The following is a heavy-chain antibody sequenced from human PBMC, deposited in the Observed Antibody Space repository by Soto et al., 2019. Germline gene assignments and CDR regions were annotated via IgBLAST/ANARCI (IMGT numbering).Heavy chain of an antibody. Sequence: GESLKISCKGSGYSFTSYWIGWVRQMPGKGLEWMGIIYPGDSDTRYSPSFQGQVTISADKSISTAYLQWSSLKASDTAMYYCARLSRYYGSGSYYPPYYYYYGMDVWGQGTTVTVSS. V-gene: IGHV5-51*01. CDR3: ARLSRYYGSGSYYPPYYYYYGMDV. J-gene: IGHJ6*02. CDR1: GYSFTSYW. CDR2: IYPGDSDT. D-gene: IGHD3-10*01.